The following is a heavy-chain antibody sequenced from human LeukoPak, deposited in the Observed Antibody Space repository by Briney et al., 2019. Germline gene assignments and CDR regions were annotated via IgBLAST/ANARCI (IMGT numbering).Heavy chain of an antibody. J-gene: IGHJ4*02. CDR3: ARGARITGTNWVRLDYFDY. Sequence: SVKVSCKASGGTFSSYAISWVRQAPGQGLEWMGGIIPIFGTANYAQKFQGRVTITADESTSTAYMELSSLRSEDTAVYYCARGARITGTNWVRLDYFDYWGQGTLVTVSS. D-gene: IGHD1-7*01. V-gene: IGHV1-69*13. CDR1: GGTFSSYA. CDR2: IIPIFGTA.